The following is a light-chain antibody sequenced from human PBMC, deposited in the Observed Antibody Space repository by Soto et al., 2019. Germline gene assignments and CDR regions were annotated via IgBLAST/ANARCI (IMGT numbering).Light chain of an antibody. CDR3: QQYNSYSPT. J-gene: IGKJ1*01. CDR2: DAS. V-gene: IGKV1-5*01. Sequence: DIQMTQSPSTLSASVGDRVTITCRASQSISSWLAWYQQKPGKAPKLLIYDASSLESGVPSRFSGSGSGTEFTLTISRQQPDDFATYCRQQYNSYSPTFGQGTKVEIK. CDR1: QSISSW.